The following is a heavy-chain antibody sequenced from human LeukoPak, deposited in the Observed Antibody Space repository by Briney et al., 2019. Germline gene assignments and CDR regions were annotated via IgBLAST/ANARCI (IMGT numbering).Heavy chain of an antibody. J-gene: IGHJ4*02. Sequence: GGSLRLSCAASGFTFSSYSMSWVRQAPGKGLEWVAYISSGSTTIYYADSVKGRFTISRHNAKTSLYLQMNRLRDEDTAVYYCASGPDGYNSHFDYWGEGTLVTVSS. V-gene: IGHV3-48*02. CDR2: ISSGSTTI. CDR1: GFTFSSYS. D-gene: IGHD5-24*01. CDR3: ASGPDGYNSHFDY.